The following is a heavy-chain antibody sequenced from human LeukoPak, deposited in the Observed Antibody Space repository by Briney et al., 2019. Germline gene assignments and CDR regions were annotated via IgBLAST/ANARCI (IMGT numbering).Heavy chain of an antibody. V-gene: IGHV4-34*01. CDR2: INHSGST. Sequence: PSETLSLTCAVYGRSFSGYYWSWIRQPPGKGLEWIEEINHSGSTNYNPSLKSRVTISVDTSKNQFSLKLSSVTAADTAVYYCARWNHPPDIVVVPAAIGDWFDPWGQGTLVTVSS. D-gene: IGHD2-2*01. CDR3: ARWNHPPDIVVVPAAIGDWFDP. CDR1: GRSFSGYY. J-gene: IGHJ5*02.